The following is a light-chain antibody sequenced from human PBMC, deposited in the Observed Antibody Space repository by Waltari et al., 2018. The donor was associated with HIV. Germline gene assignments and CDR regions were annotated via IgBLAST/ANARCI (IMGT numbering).Light chain of an antibody. CDR1: ELSQQS. Sequence: SFDLTQPPSVSVSPGQTARITCSGDELSQQSTFWYQKKPAQAPVLVIYKDTERPSGIPERFSGSTSGTTATLTISGVQAEDEADYYCQSTNVVRVFGGGTKLTVL. J-gene: IGLJ3*02. CDR2: KDT. V-gene: IGLV3-25*03. CDR3: QSTNVVRV.